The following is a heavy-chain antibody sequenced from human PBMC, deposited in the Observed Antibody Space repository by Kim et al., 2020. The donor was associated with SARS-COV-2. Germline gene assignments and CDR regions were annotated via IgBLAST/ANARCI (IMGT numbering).Heavy chain of an antibody. J-gene: IGHJ4*02. CDR2: ISSSSSYI. D-gene: IGHD5-18*01. CDR1: GFTFSSYS. V-gene: IGHV3-21*01. Sequence: GGSLRLSCAASGFTFSSYSMNWVRQAPGKGLEWVSSISSSSSYIYYADSVNGRFTISRDNAKNSLYLQMNSLRAEDTAVYYCATPRGYSYGPLDYWGQGTLVTVSS. CDR3: ATPRGYSYGPLDY.